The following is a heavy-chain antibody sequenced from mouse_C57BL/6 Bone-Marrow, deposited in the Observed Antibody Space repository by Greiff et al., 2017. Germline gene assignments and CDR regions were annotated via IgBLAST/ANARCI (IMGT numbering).Heavy chain of an antibody. V-gene: IGHV1-50*01. Sequence: VQLQQPGAELVKPGASVKLSCKASGYTFTSYWMQWVKQRPGQGLEWIGEIDPSDSYTNYKQKFKGKATLTVDTSSSTAYMQISSLTSEDSAVYYCARERLSVYYFDYWGQGTTLTVSS. CDR1: GYTFTSYW. J-gene: IGHJ2*01. CDR2: IDPSDSYT. CDR3: ARERLSVYYFDY.